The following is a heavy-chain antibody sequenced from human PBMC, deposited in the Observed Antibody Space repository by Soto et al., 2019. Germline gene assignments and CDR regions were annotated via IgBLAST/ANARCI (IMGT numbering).Heavy chain of an antibody. CDR3: ARGGLGYCSGGSCYSAELSRYYYGMDV. D-gene: IGHD2-15*01. CDR1: DGSIITYY. J-gene: IGHJ6*02. V-gene: IGHV4-59*06. Sequence: PSVPLSVTWTVSDGSIITYYWSWLRQPPGKGLEWIGYIYYSGSTYYNPSLKSRVTISVDTSKNQFSLKLSSVTAADTAVYYCARGGLGYCSGGSCYSAELSRYYYGMDVWGQGTTVTVSS. CDR2: IYYSGST.